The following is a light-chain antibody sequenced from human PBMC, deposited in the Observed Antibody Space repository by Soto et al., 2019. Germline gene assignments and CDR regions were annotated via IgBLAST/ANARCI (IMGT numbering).Light chain of an antibody. CDR2: DTF. Sequence: EIVMTQSPATLSVSPGERATLYCRASQSVSTNLAWYQQKPGQGPRLVIFDTFTRAIGIPTRFSGSGSGTEFTLTISSLQSEDFAVYFCQHYYERPLTFGGGTKVDIK. J-gene: IGKJ4*01. CDR3: QHYYERPLT. CDR1: QSVSTN. V-gene: IGKV3D-15*01.